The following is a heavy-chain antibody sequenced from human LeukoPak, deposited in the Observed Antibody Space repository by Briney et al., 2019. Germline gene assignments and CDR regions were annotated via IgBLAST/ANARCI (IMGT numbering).Heavy chain of an antibody. V-gene: IGHV3-23*01. CDR3: AKDSIYADPSDYYYDC. CDR2: ISGSGGST. CDR1: GFTFSSYA. J-gene: IGHJ4*02. D-gene: IGHD3-22*01. Sequence: GGSLRLSCAASGFTFSSYAMSWVRQAPGKGLEWVSAISGSGGSTYYADSVKGRFTISRDNSKNTLYLQMNSLRAEDTAVYYCAKDSIYADPSDYYYDCWGQGTLVTVSS.